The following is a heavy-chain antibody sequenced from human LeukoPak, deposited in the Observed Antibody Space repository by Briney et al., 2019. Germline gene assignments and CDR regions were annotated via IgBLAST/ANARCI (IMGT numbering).Heavy chain of an antibody. V-gene: IGHV4-34*01. CDR1: GGSFSGYY. Sequence: PSETLSLTCAVYGGSFSGYYWSWIRQPPGKGLGWIGEINHSGSTNYNPSLKSRVTMSVDTSKNQFSLKLSSVTAADTAVYYCARQGIAAAVPDYWGQGTLVTVSS. J-gene: IGHJ4*02. D-gene: IGHD6-13*01. CDR2: INHSGST. CDR3: ARQGIAAAVPDY.